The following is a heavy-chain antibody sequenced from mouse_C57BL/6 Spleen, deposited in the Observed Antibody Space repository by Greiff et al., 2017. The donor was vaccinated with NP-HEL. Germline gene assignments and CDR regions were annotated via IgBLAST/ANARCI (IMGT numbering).Heavy chain of an antibody. Sequence: QVQLQQSGPELVKPGASVKISCKASGYAFSSSWMNWVKQRPGKGLEWIGRIYPGDGDTNYNGKFKGKATLTADKSSSTAYMQLSSLTSEDSAVYFCASQLGAWFAYWGQGTLVTVSA. J-gene: IGHJ3*01. V-gene: IGHV1-82*01. D-gene: IGHD4-1*02. CDR2: IYPGDGDT. CDR1: GYAFSSSW. CDR3: ASQLGAWFAY.